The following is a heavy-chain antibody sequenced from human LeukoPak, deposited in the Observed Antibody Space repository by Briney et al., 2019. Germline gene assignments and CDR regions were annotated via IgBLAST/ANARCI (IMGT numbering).Heavy chain of an antibody. CDR2: IYYSGST. Sequence: PSETLSLTCTVSGGSISSSSYYWGWIRQPPGKRLEWIGSIYYSGSTYYNPSLKSRVTISVDTSKNQFSLKLSSVTAADTAVYYCASAYDSSGYYPFDYWGQGTLVTVSS. CDR1: GGSISSSSYY. V-gene: IGHV4-39*01. CDR3: ASAYDSSGYYPFDY. D-gene: IGHD3-22*01. J-gene: IGHJ4*02.